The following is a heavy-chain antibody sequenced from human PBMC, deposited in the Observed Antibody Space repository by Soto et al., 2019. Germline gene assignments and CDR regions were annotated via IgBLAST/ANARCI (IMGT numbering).Heavy chain of an antibody. CDR3: ARDDYGQNAFDI. Sequence: GASVKVSCKASGGTFSSYAISWGRQAPGQGLEWMGGIIPIFGTANYAQKFQGRVTITADESTSTAYMELSSLRSEDTAVYYCARDDYGQNAFDIWGQGTMVTVSS. V-gene: IGHV1-69*13. J-gene: IGHJ3*02. D-gene: IGHD4-17*01. CDR1: GGTFSSYA. CDR2: IIPIFGTA.